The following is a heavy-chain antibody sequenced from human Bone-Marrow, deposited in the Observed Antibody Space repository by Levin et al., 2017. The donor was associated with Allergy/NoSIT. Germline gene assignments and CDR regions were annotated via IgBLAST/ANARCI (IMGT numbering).Heavy chain of an antibody. Sequence: GESLKISCKVSGNTLIDLAIHWVRLPPGKGLEWMGSFDAEDTDTTYAQKFQGRVTMTEDTSIETAYMELSSLKYEDTAVYYCATDRGDGSDFPWHYWGQGTPVTVSS. CDR3: ATDRGDGSDFPWHY. V-gene: IGHV1-24*01. J-gene: IGHJ4*02. CDR2: FDAEDTDT. CDR1: GNTLIDLA. D-gene: IGHD5-24*01.